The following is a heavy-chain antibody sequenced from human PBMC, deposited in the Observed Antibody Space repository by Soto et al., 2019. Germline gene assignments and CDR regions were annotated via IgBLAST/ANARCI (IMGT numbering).Heavy chain of an antibody. V-gene: IGHV4-31*03. CDR1: GGSISSGGYY. CDR2: IYYSGST. CDR3: AREPIAVAGTFDY. Sequence: NPSETLSLTCTVSGGSISSGGYYWSWIRQHPGKGLEWIGYIYYSGSTYYNPSLKSRVTISVDTSKNQFSLKLSSVTAADTAVYYCAREPIAVAGTFDYWGQGTLVTVSS. J-gene: IGHJ4*02. D-gene: IGHD6-19*01.